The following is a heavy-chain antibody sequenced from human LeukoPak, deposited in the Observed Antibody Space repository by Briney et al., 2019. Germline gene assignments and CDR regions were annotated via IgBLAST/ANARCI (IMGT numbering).Heavy chain of an antibody. CDR2: ISSSSSYI. CDR3: ARIVSPANPIDY. D-gene: IGHD4/OR15-4a*01. V-gene: IGHV3-21*01. J-gene: IGHJ4*02. Sequence: GGSLRLSCAASGFTFSSYSMNWVRQAPGKGLEWVSSISSSSSYIYYADSVKGRFTISRDNAKNSLYLQMNSLRAEDTAVYYCARIVSPANPIDYWGRGTLVTVSS. CDR1: GFTFSSYS.